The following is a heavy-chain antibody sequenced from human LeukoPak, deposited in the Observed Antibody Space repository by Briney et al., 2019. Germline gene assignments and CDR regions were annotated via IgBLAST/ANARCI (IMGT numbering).Heavy chain of an antibody. CDR2: LHQSGKT. J-gene: IGHJ4*02. Sequence: SETLSLTCTVSGYSISSGYYCVWIRPAPGKGLEWIGSLHQSGKTYYNPSLKSRVTISLDTPEMQFSLKLTSMTAADTAVYYCARGRLDGAYYFEYWGQGTLVAVSS. D-gene: IGHD4/OR15-4a*01. CDR3: ARGRLDGAYYFEY. CDR1: GYSISSGYY. V-gene: IGHV4-38-2*02.